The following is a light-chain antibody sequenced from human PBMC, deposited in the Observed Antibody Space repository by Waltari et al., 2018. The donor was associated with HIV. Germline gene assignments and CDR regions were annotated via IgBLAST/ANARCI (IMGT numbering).Light chain of an antibody. CDR3: QQSYSNLMYT. CDR1: QSISSY. V-gene: IGKV1-39*01. J-gene: IGKJ2*01. Sequence: DIQMTQSPPSLSASVGDRVTITCRASQSISSYLNWYKQKPGKAPKLLIYAASSLQSGVPSRFSGSGSGTDFTLTISSLQPEDFATYYCQQSYSNLMYTFGQGTKLEIK. CDR2: AAS.